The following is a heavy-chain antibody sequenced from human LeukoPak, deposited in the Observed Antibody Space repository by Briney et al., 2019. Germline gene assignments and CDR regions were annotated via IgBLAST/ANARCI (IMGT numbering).Heavy chain of an antibody. CDR1: GFTFSNAW. CDR3: TVGIAVAGTRSAFDI. D-gene: IGHD6-19*01. V-gene: IGHV3-15*01. Sequence: GGSLRLSCAASGFTFSNAWMSWVRQAPGKGLEWVGRIKSKTDGGTTDYAAPVKGRFTISRDDSKNTLYLQMNSLKTEDTAVYYCTVGIAVAGTRSAFDIWGQGTMVTVSS. J-gene: IGHJ3*02. CDR2: IKSKTDGGTT.